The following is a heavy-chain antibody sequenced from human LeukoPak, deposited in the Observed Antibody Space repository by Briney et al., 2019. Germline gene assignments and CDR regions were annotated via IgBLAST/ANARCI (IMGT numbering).Heavy chain of an antibody. Sequence: ASVKVSCKASGYTFTGYYMHWVRQAPGQGLEWMGWINPDSGGTNYAQKFQGRVTMTRDTSISTAYMELSSLRSEDMAVYYCASSTYYYDRNAFDIWGQGTMVTVSS. V-gene: IGHV1-2*02. CDR3: ASSTYYYDRNAFDI. J-gene: IGHJ3*02. CDR2: INPDSGGT. D-gene: IGHD3-22*01. CDR1: GYTFTGYY.